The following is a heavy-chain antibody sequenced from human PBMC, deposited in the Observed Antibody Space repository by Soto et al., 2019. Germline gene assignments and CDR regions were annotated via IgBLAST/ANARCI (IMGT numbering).Heavy chain of an antibody. V-gene: IGHV4-31*03. CDR3: ARTTFYDIFTAYYSLFDY. CDR1: GGSISNGRFY. D-gene: IGHD3-9*01. CDR2: ISDSGSS. J-gene: IGHJ4*02. Sequence: QVQLQESGPGLVKPSQTLTLTCTVSGGSISNGRFYWSWIRQHPGKGLEWIGHISDSGSSYYNPSLESRVTISVDTSENQFSLKLSAVTAADTAVYFCARTTFYDIFTAYYSLFDYWGQGTKVTVSS.